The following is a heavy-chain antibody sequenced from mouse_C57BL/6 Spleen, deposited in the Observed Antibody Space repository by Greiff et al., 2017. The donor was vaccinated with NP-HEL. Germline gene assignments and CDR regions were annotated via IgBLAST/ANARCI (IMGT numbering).Heavy chain of an antibody. CDR2: ISYDGSN. CDR3: AREWRDYAMDY. J-gene: IGHJ4*01. CDR1: GYSITSGYY. V-gene: IGHV3-6*01. Sequence: EVQLQQSGPGLVKPSQSLSLTCSVTGYSITSGYYWNWIRQFPGNKLEWMGYISYDGSNNYNPSLKNRISITRDTSKNQFFLKLNSVTTEDTATYYCAREWRDYAMDYWGQGTSVTVSS.